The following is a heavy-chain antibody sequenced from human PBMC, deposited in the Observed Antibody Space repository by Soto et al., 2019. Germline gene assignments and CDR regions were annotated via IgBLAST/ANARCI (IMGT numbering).Heavy chain of an antibody. Sequence: ASVKVSCKASGYTFTGYCMHWVRQAPGQGLEWMGWINPNSGGTNYAQKFQGWVTMTRDTSISTAYMELSRLRSDDTAVYYCARVGSRYYYGMDVWGPGTKVTVS. D-gene: IGHD2-15*01. V-gene: IGHV1-2*04. J-gene: IGHJ6*02. CDR3: ARVGSRYYYGMDV. CDR1: GYTFTGYC. CDR2: INPNSGGT.